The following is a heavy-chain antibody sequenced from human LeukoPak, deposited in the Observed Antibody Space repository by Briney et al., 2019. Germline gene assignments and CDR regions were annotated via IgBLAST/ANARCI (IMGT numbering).Heavy chain of an antibody. D-gene: IGHD2-2*02. CDR2: IYHSGST. CDR1: GGSISSGGYS. V-gene: IGHV4-30-2*01. J-gene: IGHJ4*02. Sequence: SETLSLTCAVSGGSISSGGYSWSWIRQPPGKGLEWIGYIYHSGSTYYNPSLKSRVTISVDRSKNQFSLKLSSVTAADTAVYYCARVACSSTSCYISSGYFDYWGQGTLVTVSS. CDR3: ARVACSSTSCYISSGYFDY.